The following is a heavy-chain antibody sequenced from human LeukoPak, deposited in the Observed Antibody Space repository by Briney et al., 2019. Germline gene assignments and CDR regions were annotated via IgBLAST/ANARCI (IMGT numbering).Heavy chain of an antibody. CDR3: AKSGSRVGATLPTTYYFDY. CDR1: GFTFSSYG. CDR2: IWYDGSNK. D-gene: IGHD1-26*01. V-gene: IGHV3-33*06. J-gene: IGHJ4*02. Sequence: GRSLRLSCAASGFTFSSYGMHWVRQAPGKGLEWVAVIWYDGSNKYYADSVKGRFTISRDNSKNTLYLQMNSLRAEDTAVYYCAKSGSRVGATLPTTYYFDYWGQGTLVTVSS.